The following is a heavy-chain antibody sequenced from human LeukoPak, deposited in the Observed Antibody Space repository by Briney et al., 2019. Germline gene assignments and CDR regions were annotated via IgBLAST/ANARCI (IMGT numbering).Heavy chain of an antibody. CDR1: GFRFSSYA. V-gene: IGHV3-23*01. CDR3: AKVIVVVSILGAFDI. D-gene: IGHD3-22*01. CDR2: ISGGGGRT. J-gene: IGHJ3*02. Sequence: PGGSLRLSCAASGFRFSSYAMSWVRQAPGKGLEWVSIISGGGGRTYYADSVKGRFTISRDNSKNTLNLQMNSLRAEDTAVYYCAKVIVVVSILGAFDIWGQGTMVTVSS.